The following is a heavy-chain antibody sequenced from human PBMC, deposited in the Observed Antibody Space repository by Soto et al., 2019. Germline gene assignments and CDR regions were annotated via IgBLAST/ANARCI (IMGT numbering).Heavy chain of an antibody. CDR1: GGSISSYY. Sequence: SETLSLTCTVSGGSISSYYWSWIRQPPGKGLERIGYIYYSGSTNYNPSQKSRDTISEDTSKIHFSLKLSFVTAADTAVYYCARRYGGNLDYWGQGTLVTVS. V-gene: IGHV4-59*08. J-gene: IGHJ4*02. CDR3: ARRYGGNLDY. D-gene: IGHD1-26*01. CDR2: IYYSGST.